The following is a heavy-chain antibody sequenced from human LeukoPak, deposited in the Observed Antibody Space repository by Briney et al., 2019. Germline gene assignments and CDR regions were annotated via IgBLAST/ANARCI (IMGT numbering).Heavy chain of an antibody. CDR2: IKSKTDGGTT. Sequence: PGGSLRLSCAASGFTFSNAWMNWVRQAPGKGLEWVGHIKSKTDGGTTDYAAPVKGRFTISRDDSKNTLYLQMNSLKTEDTAVYYCTYYDSSGYYYVFDYWGQGTLVTVSS. CDR3: TYYDSSGYYYVFDY. CDR1: GFTFSNAW. V-gene: IGHV3-15*07. J-gene: IGHJ4*02. D-gene: IGHD3-22*01.